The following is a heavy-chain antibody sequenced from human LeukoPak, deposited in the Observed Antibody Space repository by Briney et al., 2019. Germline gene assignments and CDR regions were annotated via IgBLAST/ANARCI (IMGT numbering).Heavy chain of an antibody. J-gene: IGHJ4*02. CDR2: IKQDGSEK. Sequence: GGSLRLSCAASGFTFSSYWMSWVRQAPGKGLEWVANIKQDGSEKYYVDSVKGRFTISRDNAKNSLYLQMNSLRAEDTAVYYCARDEVMITFGGVIPKGYFDYWGQGTLVTVSS. CDR1: GFTFSSYW. V-gene: IGHV3-7*01. D-gene: IGHD3-16*01. CDR3: ARDEVMITFGGVIPKGYFDY.